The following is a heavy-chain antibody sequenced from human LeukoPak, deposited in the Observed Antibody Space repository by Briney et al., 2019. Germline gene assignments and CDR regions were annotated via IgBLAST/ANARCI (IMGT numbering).Heavy chain of an antibody. CDR2: IIPIFGTA. Sequence: SVKVSCKASGGTFSSYAISWVRQAPGQGLEWMGGIIPIFGTANYAQKFQGRVTITADESTSTAYMELSSLRSEDTAVYYCARDHQDIVVVPAANGGAFDIWGQGTMVTVSS. D-gene: IGHD2-2*01. CDR3: ARDHQDIVVVPAANGGAFDI. J-gene: IGHJ3*02. CDR1: GGTFSSYA. V-gene: IGHV1-69*01.